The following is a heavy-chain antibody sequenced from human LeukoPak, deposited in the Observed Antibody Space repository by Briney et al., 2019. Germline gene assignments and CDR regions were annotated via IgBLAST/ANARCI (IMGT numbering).Heavy chain of an antibody. D-gene: IGHD4-17*01. J-gene: IGHJ4*02. CDR3: ARAGNYGDYFFFDY. Sequence: GGSLRLSCAASGFTVSSNYMSWVRQAPGKGLEWVSVIYSGGSTYYADSVKGRFTISRDNSKNTLCLQMNSLRAEDTAVYYCARAGNYGDYFFFDYWGQGTLVTVSS. CDR2: IYSGGST. CDR1: GFTVSSNY. V-gene: IGHV3-53*01.